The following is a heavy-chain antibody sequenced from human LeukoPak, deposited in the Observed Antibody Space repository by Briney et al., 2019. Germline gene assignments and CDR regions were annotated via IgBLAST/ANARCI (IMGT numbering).Heavy chain of an antibody. CDR2: IRSKAYGWTT. V-gene: IGHV3-49*03. CDR1: GFTFGDYS. J-gene: IGHJ3*02. CDR3: TREVYYYDGSGHPEEDFDI. D-gene: IGHD3-22*01. Sequence: SLTLSCTASGFTFGDYSMSWFRQAPGKGLEWIGFIRSKAYGWTTEYPASVKGRFTISRDDCKSIAYLQMNSLKTEDTAVYYCTREVYYYDGSGHPEEDFDIWGQGTMVTVSS.